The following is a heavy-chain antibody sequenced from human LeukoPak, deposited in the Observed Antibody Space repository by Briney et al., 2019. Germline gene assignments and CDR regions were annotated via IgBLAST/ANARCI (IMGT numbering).Heavy chain of an antibody. CDR1: GFTFSSYA. Sequence: PGGSLRLSCAASGFTFSSYAMSWVRQAPGKGLEWVSAISGSGGSTYYADSVKGRFTISRDNSKNTLYLQTNSLRAEDTAVYYCARDYYDSSGYAHDYWGQGTLVTVSS. D-gene: IGHD3-22*01. CDR3: ARDYYDSSGYAHDY. V-gene: IGHV3-23*01. CDR2: ISGSGGST. J-gene: IGHJ4*02.